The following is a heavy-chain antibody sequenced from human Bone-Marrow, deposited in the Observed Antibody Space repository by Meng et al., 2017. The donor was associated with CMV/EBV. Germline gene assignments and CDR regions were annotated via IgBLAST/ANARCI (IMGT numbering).Heavy chain of an antibody. Sequence: TLSLTCTVSGGSVSRSVYYWGWIRQPPGKGLEWIGNVYYSGSTYSNPSLKSRVTMSVDTSKNQFSLKLSSVTAADTAVYFCARRSSGWQNWFDPWGQGTLVTVSS. CDR3: ARRSSGWQNWFDP. CDR2: VYYSGST. D-gene: IGHD6-25*01. V-gene: IGHV4-39*01. J-gene: IGHJ5*02. CDR1: GGSVSRSVYY.